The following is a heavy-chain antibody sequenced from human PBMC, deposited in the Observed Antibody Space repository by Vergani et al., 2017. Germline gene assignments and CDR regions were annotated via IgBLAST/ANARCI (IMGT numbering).Heavy chain of an antibody. Sequence: EVQLVESGGGLVQPGRSLRLSCAASGFTFDDYAMHWVRQAPGKGLEWVSGINWNSDSIAYADSVKGRFTISRDNAKNSLYLQMNSLRAEDTALYYCAKGVYCSSTSCYEGRGYYYGMGVWGQGP. V-gene: IGHV3-9*01. CDR2: INWNSDSI. D-gene: IGHD2-2*01. CDR3: AKGVYCSSTSCYEGRGYYYGMGV. J-gene: IGHJ6*02. CDR1: GFTFDDYA.